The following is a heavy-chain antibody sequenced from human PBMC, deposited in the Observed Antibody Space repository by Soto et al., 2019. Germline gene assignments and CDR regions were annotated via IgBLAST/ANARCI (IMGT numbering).Heavy chain of an antibody. D-gene: IGHD6-13*01. V-gene: IGHV1-8*01. CDR2: MNPNSGKT. Sequence: QVQLVQSGAEVKKPGASVKVSCKASGYTFTSYDINWVRQATGQGLEWMGWMNPNSGKTGYAQKFQGRVTMARNTSIITAYMELRSLRSEDTAVCFCARTGFSISCGYWYFDLWGRGTLVTVSS. CDR1: GYTFTSYD. CDR3: ARTGFSISCGYWYFDL. J-gene: IGHJ2*01.